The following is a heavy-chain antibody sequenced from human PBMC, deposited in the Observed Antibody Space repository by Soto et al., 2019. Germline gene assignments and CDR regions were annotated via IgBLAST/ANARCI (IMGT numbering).Heavy chain of an antibody. V-gene: IGHV2-5*02. CDR2: IYWDDDK. CDR1: GFSLSTSGVG. D-gene: IGHD2-15*01. CDR3: ARTVVAATTYYFDY. J-gene: IGHJ4*02. Sequence: QITLKESGPPLVKPTQTLTLTCTFSGFSLSTSGVGVGWIRQPPGKALEWLALIYWDDDKRYSPSLKSRLTITKDTSKNQVVLTMTNMDPVDTATYYCARTVVAATTYYFDYWGQGTLVTVSS.